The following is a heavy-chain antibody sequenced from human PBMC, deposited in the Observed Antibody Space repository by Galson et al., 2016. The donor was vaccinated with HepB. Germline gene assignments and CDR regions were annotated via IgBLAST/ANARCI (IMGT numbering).Heavy chain of an antibody. V-gene: IGHV3-23*01. J-gene: IGHJ6*03. CDR1: GFRFSSYA. CDR2: MSGNGEDI. D-gene: IGHD3-10*01. CDR3: AKGFIANHYMDL. Sequence: SLRLSCAASGFRFSSYAMSWVRQAPGKGLEWVSVMSGNGEDIYYADSVKGRFTISRDSSKNTLYLQMNSLRVEDTAVYYCAKGFIANHYMDLWGVGTTVSVSS.